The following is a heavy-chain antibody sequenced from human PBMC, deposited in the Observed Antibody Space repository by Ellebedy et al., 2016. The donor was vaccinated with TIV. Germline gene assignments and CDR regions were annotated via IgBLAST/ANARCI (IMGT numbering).Heavy chain of an antibody. V-gene: IGHV4-59*01. J-gene: IGHJ4*02. CDR3: ARDWGRAAVL. CDR1: GASISSYY. Sequence: SETLSLTXTVSGASISSYYWSWIRQPPGKGLEYIGYIYYSGATNYNPSLRGRVIMSIDTSKNQFSLRLSSVTAADTAVYYCARDWGRAAVLWGQGTLVTVSS. CDR2: IYYSGAT. D-gene: IGHD3-16*01.